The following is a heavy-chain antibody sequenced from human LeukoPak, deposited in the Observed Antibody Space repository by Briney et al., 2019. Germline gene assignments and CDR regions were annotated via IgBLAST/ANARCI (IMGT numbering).Heavy chain of an antibody. CDR1: GFTFSSYA. D-gene: IGHD2-2*01. CDR3: ARDPIVVVPAAKRTNYYYYGMDV. CDR2: ISGSGGST. J-gene: IGHJ6*02. V-gene: IGHV3-23*01. Sequence: GGSLRLSCAASGFTFSSYAMSWVRQAPGKGLEWVSAISGSGGSTYYADSVKGRFTISRDNSKNTLYLQMNSLRAEDTAVYYCARDPIVVVPAAKRTNYYYYGMDVWGQGTTVTVSS.